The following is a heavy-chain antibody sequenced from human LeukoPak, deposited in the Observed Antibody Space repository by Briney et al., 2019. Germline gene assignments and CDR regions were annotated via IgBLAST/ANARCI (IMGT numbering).Heavy chain of an antibody. D-gene: IGHD3-22*01. J-gene: IGHJ4*02. CDR1: GYTFTSYD. Sequence: GASVKVSCKASGYTFTSYDINWVRQATGQGLEWMGWMNPNSGNTGYAQKFQGRVTMTRNTSISTAYMELSSLRSEDTAVYYCARIPGDYYDSNRIWDYWGQGTLVTVSS. CDR3: ARIPGDYYDSNRIWDY. V-gene: IGHV1-8*01. CDR2: MNPNSGNT.